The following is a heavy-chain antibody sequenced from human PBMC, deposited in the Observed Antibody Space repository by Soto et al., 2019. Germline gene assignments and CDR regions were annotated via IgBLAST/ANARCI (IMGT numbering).Heavy chain of an antibody. CDR2: VYNSGST. V-gene: IGHV4-59*01. J-gene: IGHJ3*02. Sequence: SETLSLTCTAFGGSIRSYYWSWVRRPPGKGLEWIGYVYNSGSTTYSPSFKSRVTISADTSRNQFSLKLTSVTAADTAVYYCARESGGSYGAFXIWGQGTMVXVSS. D-gene: IGHD1-26*01. CDR3: ARESGGSYGAFXI. CDR1: GGSIRSYY.